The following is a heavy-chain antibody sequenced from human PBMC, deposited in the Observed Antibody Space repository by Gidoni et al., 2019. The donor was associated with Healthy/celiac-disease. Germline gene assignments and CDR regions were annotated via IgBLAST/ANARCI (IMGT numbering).Heavy chain of an antibody. CDR1: GCTSSNPW. CDR2: SKSKTDGGTT. CDR3: TTDLSCDGSTSCYTPYYYYGMDV. D-gene: IGHD2-2*02. J-gene: IGHJ6*02. Sequence: EVQLVESGGGLVKPGGPLRPSWAASGCTSSNPWMSGVRRAPGKGLEGVGRSKSKTDGGTTDYAAPVKGRFTIARDDSKNQLYLQMNSLKTEDTAVYYCTTDLSCDGSTSCYTPYYYYGMDVWGQGTTVTVSS. V-gene: IGHV3-15*01.